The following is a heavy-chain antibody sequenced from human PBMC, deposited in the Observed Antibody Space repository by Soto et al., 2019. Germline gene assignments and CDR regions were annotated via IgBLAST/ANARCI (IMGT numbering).Heavy chain of an antibody. CDR3: ARGSVPSGWLPPLGRYRGWFDP. J-gene: IGHJ5*02. CDR1: GGSFSGYY. D-gene: IGHD3-22*01. Sequence: SETLSLTCAVYGGSFSGYYWSWIRQPPGKGLEWIGEINHSGSTNYNPSLKSRVTISVDTSKNQFSLKLSSVTAADTAVYYCARGSVPSGWLPPLGRYRGWFDPWGQGTLVTVSS. CDR2: INHSGST. V-gene: IGHV4-34*01.